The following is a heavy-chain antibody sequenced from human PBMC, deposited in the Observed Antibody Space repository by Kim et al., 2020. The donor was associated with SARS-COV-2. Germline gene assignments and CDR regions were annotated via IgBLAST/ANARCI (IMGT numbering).Heavy chain of an antibody. V-gene: IGHV3-9*01. Sequence: GGSLRLSCAASGFTFDDYAMHWVWQAPGKGLEWVSGSSWNSGSIGYADSVKGRFTISRDNAKNSLYLQMNSLRAEDTALYYCADSSGYYGRAFDIWGQGTMVTVSS. D-gene: IGHD3-22*01. CDR1: GFTFDDYA. CDR2: SSWNSGSI. J-gene: IGHJ3*02. CDR3: ADSSGYYGRAFDI.